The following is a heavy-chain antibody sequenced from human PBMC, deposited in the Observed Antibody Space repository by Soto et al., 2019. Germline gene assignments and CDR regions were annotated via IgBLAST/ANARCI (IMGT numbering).Heavy chain of an antibody. CDR2: IKQDGSEK. D-gene: IGHD4-17*01. CDR1: GFTFSSYW. J-gene: IGHJ6*02. CDR3: ARVLTKVTPSGGYEYYGMDV. Sequence: LRLSCVASGFTFSSYWMSWVRQAPGKGLEWVANIKQDGSEKYYVDSMKGRFTISRDNAKNSLYVQMNSLRAEDTAVYYCARVLTKVTPSGGYEYYGMDVWGQGTKVTVSS. V-gene: IGHV3-7*03.